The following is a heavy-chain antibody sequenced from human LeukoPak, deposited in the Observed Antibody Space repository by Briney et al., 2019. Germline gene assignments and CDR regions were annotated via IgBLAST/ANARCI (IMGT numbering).Heavy chain of an antibody. CDR2: IKTDGSEK. V-gene: IGHV3-7*01. CDR3: ARGVVRDYASDY. J-gene: IGHJ4*02. CDR1: GSTFSNYW. Sequence: PGGSLRLSCEGSGSTFSNYWMGWVRQAPGKGLQWVANIKTDGSEKYYVDSVKGQFTISRDNAKNSLYLQMNSLRAEDTAVYYCARGVVRDYASDYWGQGTLVTVSS. D-gene: IGHD3-10*01.